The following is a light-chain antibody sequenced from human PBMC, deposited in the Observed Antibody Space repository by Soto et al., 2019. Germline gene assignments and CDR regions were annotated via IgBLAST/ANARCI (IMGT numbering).Light chain of an antibody. J-gene: IGLJ1*01. CDR3: SSYTSSSTFYV. CDR1: SSDVGGYNY. V-gene: IGLV2-14*01. Sequence: QSALTRPASVSGSPGQSITISCTGTSSDVGGYNYVSWYXQHPGKAPKLMIYEVSNRPSGVSNRFSGSKSGNTASLTISGLQAEDEADYYCSSYTSSSTFYVFGTGTKVTVL. CDR2: EVS.